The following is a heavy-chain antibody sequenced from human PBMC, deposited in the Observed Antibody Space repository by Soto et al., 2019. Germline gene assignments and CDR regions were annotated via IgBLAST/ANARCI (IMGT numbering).Heavy chain of an antibody. CDR3: AREDTADRHQPHFDY. D-gene: IGHD5-18*01. CDR1: GGSISSYY. CDR2: IYYSGST. V-gene: IGHV4-59*01. J-gene: IGHJ4*02. Sequence: QVQLQESGPGLVKPSETLSLTCTVSGGSISSYYWSWIRQPPGKGLEWIGYIYYSGSTNYNPSLKSRVTISVDTSKNQFCLKLSSVTAADTAVYYCAREDTADRHQPHFDYWGQGTLITVS.